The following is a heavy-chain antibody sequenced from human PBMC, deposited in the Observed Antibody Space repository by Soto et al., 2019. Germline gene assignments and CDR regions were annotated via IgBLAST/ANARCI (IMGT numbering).Heavy chain of an antibody. V-gene: IGHV1-69*06. J-gene: IGHJ5*02. CDR1: GGTFSSYA. D-gene: IGHD6-13*01. CDR3: AFTRKQLVRRALFNWLDP. Sequence: SVKVSCKASGGTFSSYAISWVRQAPGQGLEWMGGIIPIFGTANYAQKFQGRVTITADKSKSTDYMELSSLRSEDTAVYYCAFTRKQLVRRALFNWLDPSRQGTLVTV. CDR2: IIPIFGTA.